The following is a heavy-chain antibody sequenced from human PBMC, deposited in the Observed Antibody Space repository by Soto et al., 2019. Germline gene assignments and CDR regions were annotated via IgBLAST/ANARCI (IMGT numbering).Heavy chain of an antibody. CDR1: VDSVSSYY. J-gene: IGHJ6*02. Sequence: SKTLSLTCTVSVDSVSSYYWSWVRQPAGRGLEWIGRIYISGSTDYNPSLKGRVSMSVDRSKNQFSLKLTSVTAADTAVYYCVRDCSGGGCYSDYGMDVWGQGTTVTVSS. D-gene: IGHD2-15*01. V-gene: IGHV4-4*07. CDR3: VRDCSGGGCYSDYGMDV. CDR2: IYISGST.